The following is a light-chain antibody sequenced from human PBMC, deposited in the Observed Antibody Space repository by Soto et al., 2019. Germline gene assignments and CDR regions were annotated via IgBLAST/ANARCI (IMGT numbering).Light chain of an antibody. CDR1: QSVTSSY. Sequence: EIVLTQSPGTLSLSPGERATLSCRASQSVTSSYLAWYQQKPGRAPRLLISGASSRATGIPDRFSGSGSGTDFTLTINRLEPEDFAVYYCLQYGSSPTFGGGTKVEIK. V-gene: IGKV3-20*01. CDR3: LQYGSSPT. CDR2: GAS. J-gene: IGKJ4*01.